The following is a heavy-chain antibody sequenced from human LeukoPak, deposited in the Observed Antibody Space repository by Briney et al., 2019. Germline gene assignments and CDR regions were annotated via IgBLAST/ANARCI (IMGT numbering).Heavy chain of an antibody. CDR3: ARGRFYDNSCFRRLDF. V-gene: IGHV4-59*01. CDR1: GGPISDYY. J-gene: IGHJ4*02. Sequence: SETLSLTCDVSGGPISDYYWSWIRQPPGKGLEWIGYIYFRGTTNYSPSFQSRVSISVDTSKNQFSPRLTSVTAADTAVYYCARGRFYDNSCFRRLDFWGQGLLVTVSS. D-gene: IGHD3-22*01. CDR2: IYFRGTT.